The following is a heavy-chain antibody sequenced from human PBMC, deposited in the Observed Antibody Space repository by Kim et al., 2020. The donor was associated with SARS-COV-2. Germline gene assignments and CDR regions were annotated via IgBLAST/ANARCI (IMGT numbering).Heavy chain of an antibody. J-gene: IGHJ6*02. Sequence: GGSLRLSCAASGFTFSNAWMSWVRQAPGKGLEWVGRIKSKTDGGTTDYAAPVKGRFTISRDDSKNTLYLQMNSLKTEDTAVYYCTLGSVGATPIRDYYYYYGMDVWGQGTTVTVSS. D-gene: IGHD1-26*01. CDR1: GFTFSNAW. V-gene: IGHV3-15*01. CDR2: IKSKTDGGTT. CDR3: TLGSVGATPIRDYYYYYGMDV.